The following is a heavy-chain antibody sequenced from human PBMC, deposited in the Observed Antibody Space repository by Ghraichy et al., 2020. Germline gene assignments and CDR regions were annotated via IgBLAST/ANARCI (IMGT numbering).Heavy chain of an antibody. Sequence: ASVKVSCKTSGYKFTSYGISWVRQAPGQGLAWMGWISAYSGDTHFAQNFQGRVTLTRDTSTSTAYMELRSLRSDDTAVYYCAREVEISGVVFMGYWGQGTLVTVSS. V-gene: IGHV1-18*04. CDR1: GYKFTSYG. J-gene: IGHJ4*02. D-gene: IGHD3-3*01. CDR3: AREVEISGVVFMGY. CDR2: ISAYSGDT.